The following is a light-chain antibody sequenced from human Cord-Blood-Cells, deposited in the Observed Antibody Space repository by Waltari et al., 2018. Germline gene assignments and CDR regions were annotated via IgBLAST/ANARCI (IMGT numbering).Light chain of an antibody. CDR1: QSVSSSY. CDR3: QQYGSSPLT. J-gene: IGKJ4*01. CDR2: GAS. V-gene: IGKV3-20*01. Sequence: EIVLTQSPGTLSLSPGERATLSCRASQSVSSSYLSWYQQKPGPAPRLLIYGASSRATGIPDRFSGGVSGTDFTLTISRLEPEDFAVYYCQQYGSSPLTFGGVTKVEIK.